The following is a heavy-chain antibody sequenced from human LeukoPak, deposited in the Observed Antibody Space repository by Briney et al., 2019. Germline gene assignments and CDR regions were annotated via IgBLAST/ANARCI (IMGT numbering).Heavy chain of an antibody. CDR1: GFTFSSYW. D-gene: IGHD3-3*02. Sequence: GGSLRLSCTASGFTFSSYWMSWVRQAPGKGLEWVANIKHDGSEMYYVDSVKSRFTISRDNAKSSLSLQMNSLRVEDTAEYYCARKNTLADWGQGTLVSVSP. CDR3: ARKNTLAD. CDR2: IKHDGSEM. V-gene: IGHV3-7*01. J-gene: IGHJ4*02.